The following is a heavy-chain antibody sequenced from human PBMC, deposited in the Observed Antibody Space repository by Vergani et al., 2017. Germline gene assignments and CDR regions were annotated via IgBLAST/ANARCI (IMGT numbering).Heavy chain of an antibody. CDR2: ISGSGGST. V-gene: IGHV3-23*01. Sequence: EVQLLESGGGLVQPGGSLRLSCAASGFTFSSYAMSWVRQAPGKGLEWVSAISGSGGSTYYADSVKGRFTISRDNAKNSLYLQMNSLRAEDTAVYYCAGTIVGARGSVNYWGQGTLVTVSS. J-gene: IGHJ4*02. CDR1: GFTFSSYA. CDR3: AGTIVGARGSVNY. D-gene: IGHD1-26*01.